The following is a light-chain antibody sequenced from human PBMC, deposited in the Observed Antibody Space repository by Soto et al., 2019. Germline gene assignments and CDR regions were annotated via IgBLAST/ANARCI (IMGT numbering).Light chain of an antibody. V-gene: IGLV4-69*01. CDR3: PTWGTGIRNWV. J-gene: IGLJ3*02. Sequence: QLVLTQSPSASASLGASVKLTCTLSSGHSSYAIAWHQQQPEKGPRYLMKLNSDGSHSKGDGIPDRFSGSSSGAERYLTISSLPSEDEADYYCPTWGTGIRNWVFGGGTKLTVL. CDR2: LNSDGSH. CDR1: SGHSSYA.